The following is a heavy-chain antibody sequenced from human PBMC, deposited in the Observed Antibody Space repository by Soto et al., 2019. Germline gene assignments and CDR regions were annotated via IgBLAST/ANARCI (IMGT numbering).Heavy chain of an antibody. D-gene: IGHD3-22*01. CDR1: GFTFTSSA. V-gene: IGHV1-58*01. CDR3: AAAVDSSGYYYGFDY. Sequence: SVKVSCKASGFTFTSSAVQWVRQARGQRLEWIGWIVVGSGNTNYAQKFQERVTITRDMSTSTAYMELSSLRSEDTAVYYCAAAVDSSGYYYGFDYWGQGTLVTVSS. J-gene: IGHJ4*02. CDR2: IVVGSGNT.